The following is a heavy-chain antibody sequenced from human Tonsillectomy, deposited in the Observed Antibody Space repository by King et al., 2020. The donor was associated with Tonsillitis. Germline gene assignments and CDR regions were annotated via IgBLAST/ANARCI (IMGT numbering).Heavy chain of an antibody. J-gene: IGHJ4*02. CDR3: ARDTYYYDSTGYYPTYVDY. Sequence: QLQESGPGLVKPSETLSLTCTVSGDSISSYYWSWIRQPPGKGLEWIGYIYYTGSTNYNPSLKSRVTISVDTSKNQFSLKLSSVTAADTAVYYCARDTYYYDSTGYYPTYVDYWGQGTLVTVSS. V-gene: IGHV4-59*01. D-gene: IGHD3-22*01. CDR2: IYYTGST. CDR1: GDSISSYY.